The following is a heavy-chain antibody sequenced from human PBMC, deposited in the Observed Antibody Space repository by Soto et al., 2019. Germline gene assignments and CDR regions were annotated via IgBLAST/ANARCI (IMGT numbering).Heavy chain of an antibody. Sequence: SETLSLTCTVSGGSVSSGSYYWSWIRQPPGKGLEWIGYTYYSGSTNYNPSLKSRVTISVDTSKNQFSLKLSSVTAADTAVYYCARDRYGYSSSWYVPGVLDYWGQGTLVTVSS. V-gene: IGHV4-61*01. CDR2: TYYSGST. D-gene: IGHD6-13*01. J-gene: IGHJ4*02. CDR1: GGSVSSGSYY. CDR3: ARDRYGYSSSWYVPGVLDY.